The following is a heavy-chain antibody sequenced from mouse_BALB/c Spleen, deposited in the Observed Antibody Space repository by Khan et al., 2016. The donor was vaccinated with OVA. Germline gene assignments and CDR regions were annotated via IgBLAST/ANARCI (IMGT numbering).Heavy chain of an antibody. D-gene: IGHD4-1*01. CDR2: ISRGGDYT. Sequence: EVELVESGGDLVKPGGSLKLSCAASGFIFSSYSMSWVRPTPDKRLEWVATISRGGDYTYYPDSVKGRFTISRDDAKNTLYLQMSSLKSEDTAMYYCASHLTGSFAYWGQGTLVTVSA. J-gene: IGHJ3*01. CDR3: ASHLTGSFAY. V-gene: IGHV5-6*01. CDR1: GFIFSSYS.